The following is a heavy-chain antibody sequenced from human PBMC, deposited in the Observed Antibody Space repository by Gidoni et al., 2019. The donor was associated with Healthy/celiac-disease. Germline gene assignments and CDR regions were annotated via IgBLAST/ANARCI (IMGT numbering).Heavy chain of an antibody. V-gene: IGHV4-31*03. CDR1: GGSISSGGYY. J-gene: IGHJ4*02. D-gene: IGHD2-2*01. CDR2: IYYSGST. Sequence: QVQLQESGPGLVKPSQTLSLTCTVSGGSISSGGYYWSWIRQHPGKGLEWIGYIYYSGSTYYNPSLKSRVTISVDTSKNQFSLKLSSVTAADTAVYYCARGAIVVVPAAIYFSPVYFDYWGQGTLVTVSS. CDR3: ARGAIVVVPAAIYFSPVYFDY.